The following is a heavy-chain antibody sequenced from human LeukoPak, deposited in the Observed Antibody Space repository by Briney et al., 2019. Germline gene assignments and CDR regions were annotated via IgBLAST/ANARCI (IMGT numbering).Heavy chain of an antibody. CDR2: INPSGGST. CDR1: GYTFTSYY. Sequence: ASVKVSCKASGYTFTSYYMHWVRQAPGQGLEWMGIINPSGGSTSYAQQFQGRVTMTRDTSTSTVYMELSSLRSEDTAVYYCARGLYYYDSSGYYSDHWGQGTLVTVSS. CDR3: ARGLYYYDSSGYYSDH. D-gene: IGHD3-22*01. J-gene: IGHJ4*02. V-gene: IGHV1-46*01.